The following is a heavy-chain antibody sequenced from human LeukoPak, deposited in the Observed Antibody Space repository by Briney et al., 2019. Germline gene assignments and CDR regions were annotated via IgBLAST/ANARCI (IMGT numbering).Heavy chain of an antibody. Sequence: SETLSLTCTVSGGSISSYYWSWIRQPPGKGLEWIGYIYYSGSTNYNPSLKSRVTISVDTSKNQFSLKLSSVTAADTAVYYCARGPMVRDIFDYWGQGTLVTVSS. V-gene: IGHV4-59*08. CDR2: IYYSGST. D-gene: IGHD3-10*01. CDR3: ARGPMVRDIFDY. J-gene: IGHJ4*02. CDR1: GGSISSYY.